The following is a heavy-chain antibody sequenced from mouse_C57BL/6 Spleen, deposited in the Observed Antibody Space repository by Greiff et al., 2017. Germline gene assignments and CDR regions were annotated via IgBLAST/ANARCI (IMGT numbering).Heavy chain of an antibody. CDR2: IYWDDDK. CDR1: GFSLSTSGMG. Sequence: QVQLQESGPGLLQSSPTLSLTCSFSGFSLSTSGMGVSWIRQPSGKGLEWLAHIYWDDDKLYNPSLKSRLTISKDTSRNQVFLKITSVDTADTATYYCARREGGGYGSSYFDYWGQGTTLTVSS. V-gene: IGHV8-12*01. CDR3: ARREGGGYGSSYFDY. D-gene: IGHD1-1*01. J-gene: IGHJ2*01.